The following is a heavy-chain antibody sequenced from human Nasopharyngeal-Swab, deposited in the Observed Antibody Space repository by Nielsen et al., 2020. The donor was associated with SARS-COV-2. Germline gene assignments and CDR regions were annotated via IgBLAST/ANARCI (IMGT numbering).Heavy chain of an antibody. CDR3: ARVSSKRFTFDY. Sequence: WIRQPPGKGLEWVGLISYDGANKHYADSVKGRISISRNNSSNTLYLEMNTLRPEDTAIYYCARVSSKRFTFDYWGQGALVTVSS. J-gene: IGHJ4*02. V-gene: IGHV3-30-3*01. CDR2: ISYDGANK. D-gene: IGHD3-16*01.